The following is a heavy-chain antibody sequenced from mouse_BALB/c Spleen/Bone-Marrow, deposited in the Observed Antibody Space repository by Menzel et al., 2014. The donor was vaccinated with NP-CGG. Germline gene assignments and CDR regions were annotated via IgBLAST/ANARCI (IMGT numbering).Heavy chain of an antibody. CDR2: ISSGSSTI. D-gene: IGHD4-1*01. J-gene: IGHJ2*01. V-gene: IGHV5-17*02. CDR3: ARGGNWEDFDY. CDR1: GFTFSSFG. Sequence: EVKLMESGGGLAQPGGSRKLSCAASGFTFSSFGMHWVRQAPERGLEWVAYISSGSSTIFYADTVKGRFTISRDNPKNTLFLQMTSLRSEDTAMYYCARGGNWEDFDYWGQGTTLTVSS.